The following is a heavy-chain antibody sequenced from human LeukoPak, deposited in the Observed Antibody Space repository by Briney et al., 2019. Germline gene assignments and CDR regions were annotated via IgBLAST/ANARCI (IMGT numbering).Heavy chain of an antibody. J-gene: IGHJ4*02. D-gene: IGHD2-2*01. CDR3: ARGAAAAGTSTNCSAI. CDR2: IVCYGGST. Sequence: PGGSLRLSCAASGFTFSNDWMNWVRQAPGKGLEWVSAIVCYGGSTYYADSVKGRFTVSRDNSKNTLYLQMNSLRDEDTAVYYCARGAAAAGTSTNCSAIWGQGTLVTVSA. V-gene: IGHV3-23*01. CDR1: GFTFSNDW.